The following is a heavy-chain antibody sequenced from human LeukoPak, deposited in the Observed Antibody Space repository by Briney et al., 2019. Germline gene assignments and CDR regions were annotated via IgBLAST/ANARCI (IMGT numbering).Heavy chain of an antibody. Sequence: GGSLRLSCAASGFTFSGSALHWVRQASGKGLEWVGRIRSTANCYATAYAASVKGRFTISRDGSKNTAYLQMNSLKTEDTAVYYCTRHPYGSGSYFDYWGQGTLVTVSS. CDR1: GFTFSGSA. CDR2: IRSTANCYAT. D-gene: IGHD3-10*01. J-gene: IGHJ4*02. CDR3: TRHPYGSGSYFDY. V-gene: IGHV3-73*01.